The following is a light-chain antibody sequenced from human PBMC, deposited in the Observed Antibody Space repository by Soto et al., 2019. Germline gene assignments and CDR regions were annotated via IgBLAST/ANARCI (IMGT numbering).Light chain of an antibody. J-gene: IGLJ1*01. CDR2: DVS. V-gene: IGLV2-11*01. CDR1: SSDVGGFNY. CDR3: CSYAGSYTSLYV. Sequence: QSALTQPASVSGFPGQSSTISYTGTSSDVGGFNYVSWYRQRPGTAPKLMIYDVSKRPSGVPDRFSGSKSGNTASLTISGLQAEDEADYYCCSYAGSYTSLYVFGTGTKVTVL.